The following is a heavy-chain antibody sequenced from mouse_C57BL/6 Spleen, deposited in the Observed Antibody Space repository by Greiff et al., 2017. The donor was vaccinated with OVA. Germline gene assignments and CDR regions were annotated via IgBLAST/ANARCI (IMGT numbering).Heavy chain of an antibody. D-gene: IGHD4-1*01. J-gene: IGHJ3*01. CDR1: GYAFSSSW. CDR3: ARDLGRGFAY. CDR2: FYPGDGDT. Sequence: VKLMESGPELVKPGASVKISCKASGYAFSSSWMNWVKQRPGKGLEWIGRFYPGDGDTNYNGKFKGKATLTADKSSSTAYMQLSSLTSEDSAVYFCARDLGRGFAYWGQGTLVTVSA. V-gene: IGHV1-82*01.